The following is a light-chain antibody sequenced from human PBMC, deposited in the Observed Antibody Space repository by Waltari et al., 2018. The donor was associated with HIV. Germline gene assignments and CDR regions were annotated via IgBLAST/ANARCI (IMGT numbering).Light chain of an antibody. CDR3: SSYTSSSTYI. CDR1: SRAVGGHNF. V-gene: IGLV2-14*03. Sequence: QSVLTQPPSVSGSLRQPLTISCTGTSRAVGGHNFTSWYQKHPGKAPQLMIYDVSNRPSGISNRFSGSKSGNTASLTISGLQAEDEADYYCSSYTSSSTYIFGTGTKVTVL. J-gene: IGLJ1*01. CDR2: DVS.